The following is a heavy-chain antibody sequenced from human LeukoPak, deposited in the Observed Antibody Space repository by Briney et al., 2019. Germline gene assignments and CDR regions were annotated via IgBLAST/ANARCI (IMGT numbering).Heavy chain of an antibody. CDR3: ARIRVGAFGI. Sequence: PSETLSLTCTVSGGSISSSSYYWGWIRQPPGKGLEWIGSIYYSGSTYYNPSLKSRVTMSVDTSKNQFSLKLSSVTAADTAVYYCARIRVGAFGIWGQGTMVTVSS. J-gene: IGHJ3*02. CDR1: GGSISSSSYY. V-gene: IGHV4-39*07. CDR2: IYYSGST. D-gene: IGHD2-15*01.